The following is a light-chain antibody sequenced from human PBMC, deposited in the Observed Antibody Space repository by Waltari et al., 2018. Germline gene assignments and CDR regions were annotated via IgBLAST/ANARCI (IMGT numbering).Light chain of an antibody. CDR1: QGIGNN. Sequence: DIQMTQSPSSLSASVGDTVTITCQASQGIGNNLNWYQQKPGKAPNLLIYGASSLQSGIPSRFSGSGSGTDFTLTINSLQPEDFATYYCQQGYSYPRTFGQGTKVEIK. J-gene: IGKJ1*01. V-gene: IGKV1-16*01. CDR2: GAS. CDR3: QQGYSYPRT.